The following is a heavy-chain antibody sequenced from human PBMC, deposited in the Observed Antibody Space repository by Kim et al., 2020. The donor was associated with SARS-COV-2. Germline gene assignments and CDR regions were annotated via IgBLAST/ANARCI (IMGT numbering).Heavy chain of an antibody. D-gene: IGHD2-15*01. CDR2: K. CDR3: ARVAGGSWYFEY. Sequence: KYYVDSVKGRFTISRDNAKNSLYLQMNGLRAEDTAVYYCARVAGGSWYFEYWGQGTLVTVSS. V-gene: IGHV3-7*01. J-gene: IGHJ4*02.